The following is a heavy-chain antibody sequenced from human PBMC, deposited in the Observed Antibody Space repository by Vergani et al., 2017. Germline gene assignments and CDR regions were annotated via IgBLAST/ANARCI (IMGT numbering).Heavy chain of an antibody. Sequence: QVQLQQWGAGLLKPSETLSLTCAVYGGSFSGYYWSWIRQPPGKGLEWIGEINHSGSTNYNPSLKSRVTISVDTSKNQFSLKLSAVTAEDTAVYYCANYDSSGWFDYWGQGTLVTVSS. CDR2: INHSGST. CDR1: GGSFSGYY. D-gene: IGHD3-22*01. J-gene: IGHJ4*02. CDR3: ANYDSSGWFDY. V-gene: IGHV4-34*01.